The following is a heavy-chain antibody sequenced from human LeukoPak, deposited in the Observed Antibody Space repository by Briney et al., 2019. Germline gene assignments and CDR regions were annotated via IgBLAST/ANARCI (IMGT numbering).Heavy chain of an antibody. CDR2: IYYSGST. D-gene: IGHD5-12*01. Sequence: TSETLSLTCTVSGGSISNYYWSWIRQPPGKGLEWIGYIYYSGSTNYNPSLKSRVTISVDKSKNQFSLKLSSVTAADTAMYYCARYRGASGYHFDYWGQGTLVTVSS. V-gene: IGHV4-59*12. CDR3: ARYRGASGYHFDY. CDR1: GGSISNYY. J-gene: IGHJ4*02.